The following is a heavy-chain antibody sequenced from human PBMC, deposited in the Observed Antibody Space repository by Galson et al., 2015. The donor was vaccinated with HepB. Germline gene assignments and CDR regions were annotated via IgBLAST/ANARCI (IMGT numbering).Heavy chain of an antibody. V-gene: IGHV1-8*01. D-gene: IGHD3-10*01. CDR3: ARRGKVTMVRGVIWFDP. J-gene: IGHJ5*02. CDR1: GYTFTSYD. CDR2: MNPNSGNT. Sequence: SVKVSCKASGYTFTSYDINWVRQATGQGLEWMGWMNPNSGNTGYAQKFQGRVTMTRNTSISTAYMELSSLRSEDTAVYYCARRGKVTMVRGVIWFDPWGQGTLVTVSS.